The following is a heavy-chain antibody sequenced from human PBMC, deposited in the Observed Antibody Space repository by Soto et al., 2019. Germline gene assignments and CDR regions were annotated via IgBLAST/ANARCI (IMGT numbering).Heavy chain of an antibody. CDR1: GFSFRTYG. D-gene: IGHD1-1*01. V-gene: IGHV3-33*01. CDR2: ISPK. Sequence: GGSLRLSCAVSGFSFRTYGFHWVRQPPGKGLEWVAVISPKGHSDSVEGRFTISRDNSKDTLYLQMNNLRAEDTAVYYCARDDAFGNENAFDIWGQGTMVTVSS. J-gene: IGHJ3*02. CDR3: ARDDAFGNENAFDI.